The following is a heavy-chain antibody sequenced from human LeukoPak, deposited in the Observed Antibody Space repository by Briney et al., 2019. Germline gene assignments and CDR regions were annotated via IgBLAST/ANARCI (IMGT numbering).Heavy chain of an antibody. V-gene: IGHV1-24*01. CDR1: GYTLTELS. J-gene: IGHJ6*03. D-gene: IGHD4-17*01. CDR2: FDPEDGET. Sequence: ASVKVSCKVSGYTLTELSMHWVRQAPGKGLEWMGGFDPEDGETIYAQKFQGRVAMTEDTSTDTAYMELSSLRSEDTAVYYCATASKATVTTDYYYYYYMDVWGKGTTVTVSS. CDR3: ATASKATVTTDYYYYYYMDV.